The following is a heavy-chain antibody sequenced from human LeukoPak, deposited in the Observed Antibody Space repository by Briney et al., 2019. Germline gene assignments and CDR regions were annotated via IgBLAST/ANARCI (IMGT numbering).Heavy chain of an antibody. Sequence: PGGSLRLSCTASGFTFSSNYMSWVRQAPGKGLEWVSVIYSGGSTYYAAAVKGRFTISRDNSKNTLYLQMNSLRAEDTAVYYCAKEYYDFWSGYPHDYWGQGTLVTVSS. CDR2: IYSGGST. J-gene: IGHJ4*02. V-gene: IGHV3-53*01. CDR3: AKEYYDFWSGYPHDY. D-gene: IGHD3-3*01. CDR1: GFTFSSNY.